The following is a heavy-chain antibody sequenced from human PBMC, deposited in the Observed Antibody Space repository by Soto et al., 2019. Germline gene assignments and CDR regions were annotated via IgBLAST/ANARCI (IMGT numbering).Heavy chain of an antibody. J-gene: IGHJ5*02. Sequence: SDPLSLTCTVSGGSISTYYWSWIRQPPGEGLEWIGYIYYSGSTNYNPSLKSRVTISVDTSKNQFSLKLSSVTAVDTAVYYCARALAAAGTNWFDPWGQGTLVTVS. CDR3: ARALAAAGTNWFDP. CDR1: GGSISTYY. D-gene: IGHD6-13*01. V-gene: IGHV4-59*01. CDR2: IYYSGST.